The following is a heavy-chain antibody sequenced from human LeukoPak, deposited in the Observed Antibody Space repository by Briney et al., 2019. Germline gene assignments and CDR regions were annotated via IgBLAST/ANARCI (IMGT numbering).Heavy chain of an antibody. J-gene: IGHJ4*02. Sequence: GASVKVSCKASGGTFSSYAFNWVRQAPGQGLEWMGGIIPIFDTANYAQKFQDRVTITADESTSTAYMELSSPRSEDTAVYYCTRGIPVTGTFDYWGQGTLVTVSS. V-gene: IGHV1-69*13. CDR2: IIPIFDTA. D-gene: IGHD6-19*01. CDR1: GGTFSSYA. CDR3: TRGIPVTGTFDY.